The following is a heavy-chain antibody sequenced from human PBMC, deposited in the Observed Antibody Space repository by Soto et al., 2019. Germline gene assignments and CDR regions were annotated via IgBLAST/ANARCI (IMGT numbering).Heavy chain of an antibody. J-gene: IGHJ4*02. D-gene: IGHD2-15*01. Sequence: SETLSLTCSFSGDSVTSHYLTWIRQSPEKGLEWIGYMHYTGFSHYNPSLKSRLTISVDRSKNQFTLQLTSVTVADTAVYYCATYGGIGRDTYWGQGTLVTVSS. CDR3: ATYGGIGRDTY. CDR1: GDSVTSHY. CDR2: MHYTGFS. V-gene: IGHV4-59*02.